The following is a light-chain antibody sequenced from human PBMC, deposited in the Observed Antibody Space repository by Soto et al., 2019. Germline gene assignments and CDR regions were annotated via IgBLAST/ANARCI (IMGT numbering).Light chain of an antibody. J-gene: IGKJ2*01. CDR3: QQLNSYPPYT. CDR2: AAS. Sequence: IQLTQSPSSLSASVGDRVTITCRASQGISSYLAWYQQKPGKAPKLLIYAASTLQSGVPSSFSGSGSGTDFTLTISSLQPEDFATYYCQQLNSYPPYTFGQGTKLEIK. CDR1: QGISSY. V-gene: IGKV1-9*01.